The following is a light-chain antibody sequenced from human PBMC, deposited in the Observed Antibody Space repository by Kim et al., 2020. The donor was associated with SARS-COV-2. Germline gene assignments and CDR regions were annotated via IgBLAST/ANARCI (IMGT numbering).Light chain of an antibody. CDR3: QQRSNWPLT. CDR1: QSVSSN. V-gene: IGKV3-11*01. Sequence: EIVLTQSPATLSLSPGERATLSCRASQSVSSNLAWYQQKPGQAPRLLMYDASNRATDIPARVSGSGSGTDFTLTISSLEPEDFAVYYCQQRSNWPLTFGGGTKVDIK. CDR2: DAS. J-gene: IGKJ4*01.